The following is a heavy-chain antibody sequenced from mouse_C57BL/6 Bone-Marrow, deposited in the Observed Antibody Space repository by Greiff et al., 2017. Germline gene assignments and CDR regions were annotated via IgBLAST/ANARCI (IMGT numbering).Heavy chain of an antibody. D-gene: IGHD1-1*01. J-gene: IGHJ1*03. Sequence: QVQLQQPGAELVKPGASVKLSCKASGYTFTSYWMHWVKQRPGQGLEWIGMIHPNSGSTNYNEKFKSKATLTVDKSSSTAYMQLSSLTSEDSAVYYCARRDYYYGTPNEWGTGTTVTASS. V-gene: IGHV1-64*01. CDR3: ARRDYYYGTPNE. CDR2: IHPNSGST. CDR1: GYTFTSYW.